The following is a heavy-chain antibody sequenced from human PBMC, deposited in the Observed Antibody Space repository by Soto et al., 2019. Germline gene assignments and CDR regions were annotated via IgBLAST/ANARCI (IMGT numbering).Heavy chain of an antibody. CDR2: IFPSGTT. D-gene: IGHD1-7*01. V-gene: IGHV4-30-2*01. CDR3: ARASNWNYWGVFDY. CDR1: GGSLSGATYS. Sequence: PSETLSLTCGVSGGSLSGATYSWNWIPQPPGKGLEWIGYIFPSGTTYYNPSLKSRVTISIDVSKNQFSLSLRSLTAADTAVYYCARASNWNYWGVFDYWGQGTLVTVSS. J-gene: IGHJ4*02.